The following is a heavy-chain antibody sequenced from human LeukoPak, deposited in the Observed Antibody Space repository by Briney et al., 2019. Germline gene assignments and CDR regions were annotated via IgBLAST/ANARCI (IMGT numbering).Heavy chain of an antibody. CDR1: GFTFSTYW. Sequence: GGSLRLSCAASGFTFSTYWMSWVRQAPGKGLEWVANIKQDGSEKYYVDSVKGRFTISRDNAKNSLYLQMNSLRAEDTALYYCARARGNTSYCAFDIWGQGTMVTVSS. J-gene: IGHJ3*02. CDR3: ARARGNTSYCAFDI. V-gene: IGHV3-7*01. D-gene: IGHD2-2*01. CDR2: IKQDGSEK.